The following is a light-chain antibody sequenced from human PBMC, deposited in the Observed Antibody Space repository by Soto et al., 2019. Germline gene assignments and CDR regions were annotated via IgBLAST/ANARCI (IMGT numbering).Light chain of an antibody. J-gene: IGLJ3*02. CDR1: SGPVFTSSY. V-gene: IGLV8-61*01. CDR3: LLYLGGGIWV. Sequence: QTVVTQEPSFSVSPGGTVTLTCGLSSGPVFTSSYPNWYQQTPGQAPRTLIFNTNTRSSGVPDRFSGSILGDKAALTITGAHADDDSHYYCLLYLGGGIWVFGGGTKLTVL. CDR2: NTN.